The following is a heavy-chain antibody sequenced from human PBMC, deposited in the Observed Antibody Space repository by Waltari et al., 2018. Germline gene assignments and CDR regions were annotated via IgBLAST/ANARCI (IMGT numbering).Heavy chain of an antibody. J-gene: IGHJ4*02. Sequence: VQLVESGGGLVQPGGSLRLSWVASAFSFSTSWMSWVRQAPGKGLEWVAIIKTDGSAQDYVDSVKGRFSISRDNAKRSLYLQMNSLRVEDTAVYYCARDPGWGALDYWGQGTLVTVSS. CDR3: ARDPGWGALDY. CDR1: AFSFSTSW. CDR2: IKTDGSAQ. V-gene: IGHV3-7*01. D-gene: IGHD6-19*01.